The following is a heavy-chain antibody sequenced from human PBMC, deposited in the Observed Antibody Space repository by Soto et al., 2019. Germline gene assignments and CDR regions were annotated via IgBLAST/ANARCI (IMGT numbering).Heavy chain of an antibody. J-gene: IGHJ5*02. CDR2: IYYSGST. CDR3: ARSRDIVVVPAAMRIPWFDP. CDR1: GGSISSYY. V-gene: IGHV4-59*08. D-gene: IGHD2-2*01. Sequence: PSETLSLTCTVSGGSISSYYLSWIRQPPGKGLEWIGYIYYSGSTNYNPSLKSRVTISVDTSKNQFSLKLSSVTAADTAVYYCARSRDIVVVPAAMRIPWFDPWGQGTLVTVSS.